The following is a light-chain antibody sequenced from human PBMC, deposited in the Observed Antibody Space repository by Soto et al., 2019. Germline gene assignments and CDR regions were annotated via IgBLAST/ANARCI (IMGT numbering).Light chain of an antibody. Sequence: QSVLTQPASVSGSPGQSITISCTGSSSDIGDYDYVSWYQQHPGKAPKVLISEVSNRPSGVSNRFSGSKSGNTASLTISGLHAEDEADYHCNSYATGNTRVFGTGTNVTVL. V-gene: IGLV2-14*01. CDR2: EVS. J-gene: IGLJ1*01. CDR1: SSDIGDYDY. CDR3: NSYATGNTRV.